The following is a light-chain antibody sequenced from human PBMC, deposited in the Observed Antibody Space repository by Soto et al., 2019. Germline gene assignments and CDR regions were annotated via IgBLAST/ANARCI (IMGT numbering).Light chain of an antibody. J-gene: IGLJ1*01. Sequence: QSVLTQPASVSGSPGQSITIPCTGTSGDVGSYNLVSWYPQPPGKAPKLLIYEVTERPSGVSNRFSGSKSGSTASLTISGLQPDDEADYYCCSYAGNSEVFETGTKVTVL. V-gene: IGLV2-23*02. CDR3: CSYAGNSEV. CDR2: EVT. CDR1: SGDVGSYNL.